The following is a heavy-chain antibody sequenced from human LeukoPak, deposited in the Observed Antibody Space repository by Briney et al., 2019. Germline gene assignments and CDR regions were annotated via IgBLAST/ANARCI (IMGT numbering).Heavy chain of an antibody. CDR3: ARGGGLDV. CDR2: INHNGNVN. V-gene: IGHV3-7*03. D-gene: IGHD3-16*01. J-gene: IGHJ6*02. CDR1: GFTASTNH. Sequence: GGSLRLSCAASGFTASTNHLSWVRQAPGKGLEWVASINHNGNVNYYVDSVKGRFTISRDNAKNSLYLQMSNLRAEDTAVYFCARGGGLDVWGQGATVTVSS.